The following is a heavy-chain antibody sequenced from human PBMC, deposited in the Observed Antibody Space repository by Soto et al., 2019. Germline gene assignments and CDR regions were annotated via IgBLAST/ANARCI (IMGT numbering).Heavy chain of an antibody. Sequence: LSLTCTVSGGSISSYYWSWIRQPAGKGLEWIGRIYTSGSTNYNPSLKSRVTMSVDTSKNQFSLKLSSVTAADTAVYYCARDRGESITIFGVVTIDAFDIWGQGTMVTVSS. J-gene: IGHJ3*02. D-gene: IGHD3-3*01. V-gene: IGHV4-4*07. CDR1: GGSISSYY. CDR3: ARDRGESITIFGVVTIDAFDI. CDR2: IYTSGST.